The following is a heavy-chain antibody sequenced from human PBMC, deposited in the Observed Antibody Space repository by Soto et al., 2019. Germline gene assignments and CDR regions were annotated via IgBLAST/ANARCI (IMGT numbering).Heavy chain of an antibody. Sequence: GGSLRLSCAASGFTFDDFYMGWIRQAPGKGLEWLSYISSSGSVIYYPDSVKGRFRISRDNAKNSVYLPMDSLRAEDTAVYYCARGVTMLRGVIIPYFDYWGQGTLVTVSS. V-gene: IGHV3-11*01. CDR1: GFTFDDFY. D-gene: IGHD3-10*01. CDR3: ARGVTMLRGVIIPYFDY. CDR2: ISSSGSVI. J-gene: IGHJ4*02.